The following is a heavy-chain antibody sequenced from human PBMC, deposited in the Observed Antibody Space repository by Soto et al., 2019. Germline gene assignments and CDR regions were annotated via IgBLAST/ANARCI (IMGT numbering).Heavy chain of an antibody. CDR1: GGSISSGGYY. V-gene: IGHV4-31*09. CDR2: IYYSGST. D-gene: IGHD2-15*01. CDR3: VTLPPRIVAVVLPIHS. Sequence: PSETLSLTCTVSGGSISSGGYYWSWIRQHPGKGLEWIGYIYYSGSTYYNPSLKSRVTISLDKFNNQFSLNLKSVTAADTAVYYCVTLPPRIVAVVLPIHSWGQGALVTVSS. J-gene: IGHJ4*02.